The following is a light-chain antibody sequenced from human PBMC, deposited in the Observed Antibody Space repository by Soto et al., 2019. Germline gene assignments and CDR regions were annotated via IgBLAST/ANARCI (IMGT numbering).Light chain of an antibody. V-gene: IGKV3-20*01. CDR3: QQYGSLWT. Sequence: EIVLTQSPGTLSLSPGERATLSCRASQSFSSSYLAWYQQKPGQAPRLLIYGASSRATGIPDRFSGSGSGTDFTLTISRLEPEDFAVYYCQQYGSLWTFGQGTKVDIK. CDR2: GAS. CDR1: QSFSSSY. J-gene: IGKJ1*01.